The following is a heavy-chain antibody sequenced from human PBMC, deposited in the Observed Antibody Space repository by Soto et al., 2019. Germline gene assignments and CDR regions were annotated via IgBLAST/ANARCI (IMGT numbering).Heavy chain of an antibody. D-gene: IGHD3-3*01. CDR3: ATDWSSSLEWGFRH. CDR1: GLMFDDYA. CDR2: ISWNSRTV. V-gene: IGHV3-9*01. J-gene: IGHJ4*02. Sequence: EVQLVESGGGMVQPGGSLRLSCRGSGLMFDDYAMHWVRQSPGKGLEWVSGISWNSRTVTYADSVRGRFLISRDNAENSLVLHLNSLTSEDTAVYFCATDWSSSLEWGFRHWGQGIPVTVSS.